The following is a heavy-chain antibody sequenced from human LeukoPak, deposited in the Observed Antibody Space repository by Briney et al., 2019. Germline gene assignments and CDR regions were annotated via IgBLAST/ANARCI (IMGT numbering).Heavy chain of an antibody. CDR2: ISRNSGSI. CDR1: GFTFDGYA. Sequence: GGSLRLSCAASGFTFDGYAMHWVRQAPGQGLEWVSGISRNSGSIDYAESVKGRFTISRDNAKNSLYLQMNSLRAEDTALYYCAKDIGHGEWGLLLRDAFDICGQGTMVTVSS. V-gene: IGHV3-9*01. D-gene: IGHD1-26*01. J-gene: IGHJ3*02. CDR3: AKDIGHGEWGLLLRDAFDI.